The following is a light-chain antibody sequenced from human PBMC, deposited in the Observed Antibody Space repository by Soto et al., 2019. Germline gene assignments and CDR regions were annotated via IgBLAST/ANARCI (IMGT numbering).Light chain of an antibody. CDR1: QSVSSN. Sequence: EIVMTQSPATLSVSPGERVTLSCRASQSVSSNLAWYQQKVGQAPRLLIYGASTRATGIPDRFSGSGSGTDFTLTISRLEPEDFAVYYCQQYGSSPLTFGRGTKVDIK. J-gene: IGKJ4*01. CDR2: GAS. V-gene: IGKV3-20*01. CDR3: QQYGSSPLT.